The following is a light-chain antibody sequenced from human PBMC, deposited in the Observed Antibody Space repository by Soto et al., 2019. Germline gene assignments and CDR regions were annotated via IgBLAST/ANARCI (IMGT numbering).Light chain of an antibody. CDR1: SSDVGSYNL. Sequence: QSALTQPASVSGSPGQSITISCTGTSSDVGSYNLVSWYQQHPGKAPKVMIYEVSKRPSGVSNRFSGSKSGNTASLTLSGLQAEDEADYYCCSYGGSYVFGPGTQLTVL. CDR2: EVS. J-gene: IGLJ1*01. V-gene: IGLV2-23*02. CDR3: CSYGGSYV.